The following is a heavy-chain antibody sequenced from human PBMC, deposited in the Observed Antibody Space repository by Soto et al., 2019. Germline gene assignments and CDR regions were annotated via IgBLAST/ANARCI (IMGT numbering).Heavy chain of an antibody. J-gene: IGHJ6*02. CDR2: IYPGDSDT. CDR3: AVNVYYYDSSGYYPPRGYGMDV. V-gene: IGHV5-51*01. Sequence: PGASLKISCKGAGYSFTSYWIGWVRQMPGKGLEWMGIIYPGDSDTRYSPSFQGQVTISADKSISTAYLQWSSLKASDTAMYYCAVNVYYYDSSGYYPPRGYGMDVWGQGTTVTVSS. CDR1: GYSFTSYW. D-gene: IGHD3-22*01.